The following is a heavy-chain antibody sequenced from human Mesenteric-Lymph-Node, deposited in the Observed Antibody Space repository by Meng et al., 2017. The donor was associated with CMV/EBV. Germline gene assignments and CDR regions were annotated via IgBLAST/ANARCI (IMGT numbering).Heavy chain of an antibody. CDR1: GFTFSGYW. CDR3: ATLRFELN. D-gene: IGHD3-3*01. CDR2: INSDGSSI. Sequence: LRLSCAASGFTFSGYWMYWVRQPPGKGLVWVSRINSDGSSITYADSVKGRFTISRDNAKNTLYLQMNSLRDEDTAVYYCATLRFELNWGQGTLVTVSS. J-gene: IGHJ4*02. V-gene: IGHV3-74*01.